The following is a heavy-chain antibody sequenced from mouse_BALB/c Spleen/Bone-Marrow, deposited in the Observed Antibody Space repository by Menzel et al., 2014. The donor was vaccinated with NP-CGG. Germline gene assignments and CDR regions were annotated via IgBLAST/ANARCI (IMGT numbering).Heavy chain of an antibody. Sequence: EVQLVESGGGLVQPGGSMKLSCVASGFTFSNYWMNWVRQSPEKGLEWVAEIRLKSNNYATHYAESVKGRFTISRDDSKSSVYLQMNNLRAEDTGIYYCPTGFAYWGQGTLVTVSA. CDR1: GFTFSNYW. V-gene: IGHV6-6*02. CDR2: IRLKSNNYAT. CDR3: PTGFAY. J-gene: IGHJ3*01.